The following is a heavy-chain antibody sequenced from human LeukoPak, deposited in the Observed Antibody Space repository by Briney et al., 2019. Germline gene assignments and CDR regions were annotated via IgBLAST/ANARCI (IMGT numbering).Heavy chain of an antibody. D-gene: IGHD3-22*01. J-gene: IGHJ4*02. CDR3: ARLQFGSGDYHEVDY. V-gene: IGHV4-59*08. CDR2: IFYSGGT. Sequence: SETLSLTCTVSGVSMTTYYWSWIRQPPGKGLEWIGYIFYSGGTNYNPSLKSRATLSVDTSKNQFSLRLSSVTAADTAVYYCARLQFGSGDYHEVDYWGQGTLVTVSS. CDR1: GVSMTTYY.